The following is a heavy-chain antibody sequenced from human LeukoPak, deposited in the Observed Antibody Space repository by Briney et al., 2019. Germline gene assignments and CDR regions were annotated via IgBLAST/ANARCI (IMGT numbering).Heavy chain of an antibody. CDR2: ILYDGSKK. D-gene: IGHD5-12*01. V-gene: IGHV3-30*18. CDR3: AKDPLNRSGFDGAFDI. CDR1: GFTFSSYG. J-gene: IGHJ3*02. Sequence: GGSLGLSCAASGFTFSSYGMHWVRQAPGKGLEWVAVILYDGSKKYYGDSVKGRFTISRDNSKNTLYLQMNSLRAEDTAVYSCAKDPLNRSGFDGAFDIWGQGTMVTVSS.